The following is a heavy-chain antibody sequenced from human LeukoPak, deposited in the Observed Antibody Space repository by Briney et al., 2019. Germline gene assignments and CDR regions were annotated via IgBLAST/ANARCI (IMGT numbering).Heavy chain of an antibody. CDR1: GFTFDDYG. Sequence: GGSLRLSCAASGFTFDDYGMHWVRHAPGKGLEWVSGISWNSGSVGYADSVKGRFTISRDTAKNSLYLQMNSLRAEDTALYYCAKDIGLGVRYYGMDVWGQGTTVTVSS. CDR2: ISWNSGSV. D-gene: IGHD3-16*01. CDR3: AKDIGLGVRYYGMDV. J-gene: IGHJ6*02. V-gene: IGHV3-9*01.